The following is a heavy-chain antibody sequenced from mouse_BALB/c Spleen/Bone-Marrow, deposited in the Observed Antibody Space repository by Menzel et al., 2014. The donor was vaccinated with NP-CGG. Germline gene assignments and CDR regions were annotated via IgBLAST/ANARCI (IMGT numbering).Heavy chain of an antibody. CDR1: GFTFSDYG. CDR2: IMNLAYSI. V-gene: IGHV5-15*02. Sequence: EVQLQESGGGLVQPGGSRKLSCAASGFTFSDYGLAWVRHAPGKGPAWVAFIMNLAYSIYYANTVTGQLHISTEDAKNTLYLEMSSRTSGDTAVYYCARDKGPYGAKDSRGPGTSANLPS. CDR3: ARDKGPYGAKDS. D-gene: IGHD1-1*02. J-gene: IGHJ4*01.